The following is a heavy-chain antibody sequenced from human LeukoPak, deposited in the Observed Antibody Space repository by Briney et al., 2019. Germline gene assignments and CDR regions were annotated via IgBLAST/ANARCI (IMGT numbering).Heavy chain of an antibody. Sequence: PGTSLTLSSAASXFTFSSYVMHWVRQAPGKGLEWVAIIWDDGSNKYYADSVRGRFTISRDNSKNTMYLQMNSLRAEDTAVYYCARAIYYGSGYYYYGMDVWGQGTTVTVSS. J-gene: IGHJ6*02. CDR3: ARAIYYGSGYYYYGMDV. CDR1: XFTFSSYV. CDR2: IWDDGSNK. D-gene: IGHD3-10*01. V-gene: IGHV3-33*01.